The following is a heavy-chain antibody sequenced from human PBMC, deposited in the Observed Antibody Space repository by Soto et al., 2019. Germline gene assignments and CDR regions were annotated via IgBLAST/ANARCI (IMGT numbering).Heavy chain of an antibody. CDR1: GFDLSGST. D-gene: IGHD3-3*01. Sequence: EVQLVESGGNLVQPGESLKLSCSASGFDLSGSTIHWVRQASGKGLEWLGRIRGKTNNYSAAYGVSVKGRISFSRDDSQNTAFLQINSLKTEDTAVYYCTRSAGQFGVPPNGGVYYSYSMDVWGKGTTVTVSS. CDR3: TRSAGQFGVPPNGGVYYSYSMDV. V-gene: IGHV3-73*01. J-gene: IGHJ6*03. CDR2: IRGKTNNYSA.